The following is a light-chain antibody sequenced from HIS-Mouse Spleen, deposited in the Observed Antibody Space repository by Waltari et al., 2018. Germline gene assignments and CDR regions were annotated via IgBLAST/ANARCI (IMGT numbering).Light chain of an antibody. J-gene: IGKJ1*01. Sequence: DIRLTQSPSFLSASVVDRVTITCRASQGISSYLAWYQQKPGKAPKLLIYAASTLQSGVPSRFSGSGSGTEFTLTISSLQPEDFATYYCQQLNSYPPTFGQGTKVEIK. V-gene: IGKV1-9*01. CDR1: QGISSY. CDR3: QQLNSYPPT. CDR2: AAS.